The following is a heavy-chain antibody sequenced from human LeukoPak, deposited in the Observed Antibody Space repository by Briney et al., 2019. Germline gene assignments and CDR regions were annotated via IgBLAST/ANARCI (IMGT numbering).Heavy chain of an antibody. J-gene: IGHJ3*02. Sequence: ASVKVSCKASGYTFTSYYMHWVRQAPGQGLEWMGLINPSGGSTSYAQKFQGRVTMTRDTSTSTVYMELSSLRSEDTAVYYCARDNKGPYSSGWTNGAFDIWGQGTMVTVSS. CDR1: GYTFTSYY. D-gene: IGHD6-19*01. V-gene: IGHV1-46*01. CDR3: ARDNKGPYSSGWTNGAFDI. CDR2: INPSGGST.